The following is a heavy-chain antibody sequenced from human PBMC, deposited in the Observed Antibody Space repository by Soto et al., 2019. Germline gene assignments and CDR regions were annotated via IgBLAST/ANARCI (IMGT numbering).Heavy chain of an antibody. CDR1: VYSFAGYW. CDR2: IDPSDSQT. V-gene: IGHV5-10-1*01. CDR3: ARQIYDSDTGPNFQYYFDS. Sequence: GESLKISCQASVYSFAGYWITWVRQKPGKGLEWMGRIDPSDSQTYYSPSFRGHVTISATKSITTAFLQWSSLRASDTAMYYCARQIYDSDTGPNFQYYFDSWGQGTPVTVSS. D-gene: IGHD3-22*01. J-gene: IGHJ4*02.